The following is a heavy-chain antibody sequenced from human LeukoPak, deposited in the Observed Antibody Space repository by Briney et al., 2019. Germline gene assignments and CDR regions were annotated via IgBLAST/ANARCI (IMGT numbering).Heavy chain of an antibody. CDR3: ARGGWGSFDY. Sequence: SETLSLTCTVSGGSISGYYWIWIRQLPGKGLEWIAFIYYSGTTNYNPSLKSRVTISLDTSKNQFSLKLISVTAADTAVYYCARGGWGSFDYWGQGTLVTVSS. V-gene: IGHV4-59*01. D-gene: IGHD1-26*01. CDR1: GGSISGYY. CDR2: IYYSGTT. J-gene: IGHJ4*02.